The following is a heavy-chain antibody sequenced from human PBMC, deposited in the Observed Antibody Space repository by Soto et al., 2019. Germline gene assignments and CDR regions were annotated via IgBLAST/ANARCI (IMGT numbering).Heavy chain of an antibody. D-gene: IGHD5-12*01. CDR3: AAVPLLTGGGYERHYFDY. CDR1: GFTFTSSA. CDR2: IVVGSGNT. J-gene: IGHJ4*02. V-gene: IGHV1-58*02. Sequence: EASVKVSCKASGFTFTSSAMQWVRQARGQRFEWIGWIVVGSGNTNYAQKFQERVTITRDMSTSTAYMELSSLRSEDTAVYYCAAVPLLTGGGYERHYFDYWGQGTLVTVSS.